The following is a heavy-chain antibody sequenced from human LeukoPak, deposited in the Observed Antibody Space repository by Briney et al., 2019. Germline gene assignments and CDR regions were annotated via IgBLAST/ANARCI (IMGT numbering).Heavy chain of an antibody. CDR2: INPNSGGT. D-gene: IGHD6-19*01. CDR1: GYTFTGYY. J-gene: IGHJ4*02. Sequence: ASVKVSCKASGYTFTGYYMHWVRQAPGQGLEWMGWINPNSGGTNYAQKFQGGVTMTRDTSISTAYMELSRLRSDDTAVYYCARDRTRTGYSSGWYHDYWGQGTLVTVSS. CDR3: ARDRTRTGYSSGWYHDY. V-gene: IGHV1-2*02.